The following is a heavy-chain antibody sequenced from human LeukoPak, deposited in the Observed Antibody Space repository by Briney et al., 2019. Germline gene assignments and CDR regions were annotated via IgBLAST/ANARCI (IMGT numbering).Heavy chain of an antibody. J-gene: IGHJ4*02. Sequence: GESLKISCKGSGYSFTSYWIGWVRQMPGKGLEGMGIIYPGDSDTRYSPSFQGQVTISADKSISTAYLQWSNLKASDSAMYSCARGGTDYDSSGYYGYWGQGTLVTVSS. CDR2: IYPGDSDT. CDR1: GYSFTSYW. D-gene: IGHD3-22*01. CDR3: ARGGTDYDSSGYYGY. V-gene: IGHV5-51*01.